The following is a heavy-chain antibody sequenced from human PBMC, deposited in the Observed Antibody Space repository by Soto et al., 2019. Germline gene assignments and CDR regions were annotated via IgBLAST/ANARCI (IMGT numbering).Heavy chain of an antibody. CDR3: ARDLASSSWYSEDWFDP. D-gene: IGHD6-13*01. J-gene: IGHJ5*02. V-gene: IGHV3-74*01. CDR1: GFTFSSYW. Sequence: PGGSLRLSCAASGFTFSSYWMHWVRQAPGKGLVWVSRINSDGSSTSYADSVKGRFTISRDNAKNTLYLQMNSLRAEDTAVYYCARDLASSSWYSEDWFDPWGQGTLVTVSS. CDR2: INSDGSST.